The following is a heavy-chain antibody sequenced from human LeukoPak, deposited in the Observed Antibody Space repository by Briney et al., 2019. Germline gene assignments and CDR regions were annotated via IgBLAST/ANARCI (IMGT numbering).Heavy chain of an antibody. Sequence: WASVKVSCKASGYTFTGYYMHWVRQAPGKGLEWMGGFDPEDGETIYAQKFQGRVTMTEDTSTDTAYMELSSLRSEDTAVYYCATVPEGIAAAGPHDAFDIWGQGTMVTVSS. D-gene: IGHD6-13*01. CDR1: GYTFTGYY. V-gene: IGHV1-24*01. CDR2: FDPEDGET. CDR3: ATVPEGIAAAGPHDAFDI. J-gene: IGHJ3*02.